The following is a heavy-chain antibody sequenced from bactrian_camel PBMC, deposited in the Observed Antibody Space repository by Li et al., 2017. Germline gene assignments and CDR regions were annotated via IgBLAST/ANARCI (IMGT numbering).Heavy chain of an antibody. D-gene: IGHD4*01. V-gene: IGHV3S55*01. CDR2: IRRSGGET. Sequence: HVQLVESGGGSVQTGGSLRLSCVVPGHSRGSNCVGWYRLPPGRAPAEREGIAAIRRSGGETWYAGSVQGRFTISRESAANTLYLQMNSLTPEDTAMYYCAARWAYEDRWNFAGIYDYWGQGTQVTVS. CDR1: GHSRGSNC. CDR3: AARWAYEDRWNFAGIYDY. J-gene: IGHJ4*01.